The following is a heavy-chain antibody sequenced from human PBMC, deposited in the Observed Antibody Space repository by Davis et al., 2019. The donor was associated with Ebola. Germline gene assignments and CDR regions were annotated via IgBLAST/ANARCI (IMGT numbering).Heavy chain of an antibody. V-gene: IGHV3-23*01. CDR3: AKDLGGYNPLTFDY. CDR2: ISGSGGST. CDR1: GFTFSSYA. Sequence: GESLKISCAASGFTFSSYAMSWVRQAPGKGLEWVSAISGSGGSTYYADSVKGRFTISRDNSKNTLYLQMNSLRAEDTAVYYCAKDLGGYNPLTFDYWGQGTLVTVSS. D-gene: IGHD5-24*01. J-gene: IGHJ4*02.